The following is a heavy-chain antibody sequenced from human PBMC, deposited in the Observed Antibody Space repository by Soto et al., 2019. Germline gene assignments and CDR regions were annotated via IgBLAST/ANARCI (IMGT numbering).Heavy chain of an antibody. J-gene: IGHJ4*02. CDR1: GFTFSSYW. D-gene: IGHD4-17*01. CDR3: ARDYDYVDYGVDY. V-gene: IGHV3-7*01. CDR2: IKQDGSEK. Sequence: GGSLRLSCAASGFTFSSYWMSWVRQAPGKGLEWVANIKQDGSEKYYVDSVKGRFTISRDNAKNSLYLQMNSLRAEDTAVYDCARDYDYVDYGVDYWGQGTLVTVSS.